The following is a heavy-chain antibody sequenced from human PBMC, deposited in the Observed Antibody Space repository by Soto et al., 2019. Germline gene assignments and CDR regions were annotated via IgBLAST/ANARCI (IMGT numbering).Heavy chain of an antibody. CDR2: INHSGST. CDR3: ARVWGIADNTRTAGRGYYGMDV. D-gene: IGHD3-16*01. CDR1: GGSFSGYY. Sequence: SETLSLTCAVYGGSFSGYYWSWIRQPPGKGLEWIGEINHSGSTNYNPSLKSRVTISVDTSKNQFSLKLSSVTAADTAVYYCARVWGIADNTRTAGRGYYGMDVWGRGTTVTVSS. V-gene: IGHV4-34*01. J-gene: IGHJ6*02.